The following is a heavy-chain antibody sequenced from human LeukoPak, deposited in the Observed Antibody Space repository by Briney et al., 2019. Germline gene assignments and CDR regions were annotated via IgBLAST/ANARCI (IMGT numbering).Heavy chain of an antibody. V-gene: IGHV3-21*06. CDR3: AKGSGVHY. Sequence: PGGFLRLSCAASGFTFRTYSMNWVRQAPGKGLECSSSISKSGTYIYYADAVRGRFIISRDNDNNSLYLEMNNLGVDDTAVYYCAKGSGVHYWGLGTLVVVSS. D-gene: IGHD3-10*01. J-gene: IGHJ4*02. CDR2: ISKSGTYI. CDR1: GFTFRTYS.